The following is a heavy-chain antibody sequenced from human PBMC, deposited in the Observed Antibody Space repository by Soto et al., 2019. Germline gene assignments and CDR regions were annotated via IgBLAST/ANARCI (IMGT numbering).Heavy chain of an antibody. CDR3: ARVERTTVSTAAY. V-gene: IGHV1-69*12. J-gene: IGHJ4*02. CDR2: IIPIFGTA. Sequence: QVQLVQSGAEVKKPGSSVKVSCKASGGTFNSYAINWVRQAPGQGLEWMGGIIPIFGTANYAQKFQGRVTITADESTSAASMELRSLRSEDPAVYYCARVERTTVSTAAYWGQGTLVTVSS. CDR1: GGTFNSYA. D-gene: IGHD4-17*01.